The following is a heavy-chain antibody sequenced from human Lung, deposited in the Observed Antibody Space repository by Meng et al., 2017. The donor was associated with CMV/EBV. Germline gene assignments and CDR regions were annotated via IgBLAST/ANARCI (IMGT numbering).Heavy chain of an antibody. V-gene: IGHV3-30*02. J-gene: IGHJ3*02. CDR2: IPYDRSNK. D-gene: IGHD2-2*01. CDR1: GFTFSSFSSYA. Sequence: GESXKISCAASGFTFSSFSSYAMHWVRHAPGKGLEWVASIPYDRSNKYYTDSVKGRFTISRDNSKNALYLHMNSLRTEDTAVYYCAKVKVTAALLDSFDIXGQGXMVTVSS. CDR3: AKVKVTAALLDSFDI.